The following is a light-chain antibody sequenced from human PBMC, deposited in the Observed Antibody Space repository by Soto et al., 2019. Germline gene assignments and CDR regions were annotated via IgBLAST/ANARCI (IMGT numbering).Light chain of an antibody. Sequence: QSVLTQPPSVSAAPRQKVTSSCSRSSSNIGNEYVSWYQHLPGTAPKLVIYDNNKRPSGIPDRFSGSKSGTSATLDITGPQTGDEAEYYCATWDSSLSGVVFGGGTKLTVL. CDR3: ATWDSSLSGVV. CDR1: SSNIGNEY. V-gene: IGLV1-51*01. CDR2: DNN. J-gene: IGLJ2*01.